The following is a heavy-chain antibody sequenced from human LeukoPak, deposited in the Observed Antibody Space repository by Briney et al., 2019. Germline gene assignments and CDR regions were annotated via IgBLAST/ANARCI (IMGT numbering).Heavy chain of an antibody. D-gene: IGHD1-26*01. CDR1: RGSIRTYY. V-gene: IGHV4-59*08. CDR2: ICDSGTT. J-gene: IGHJ3*02. Sequence: PSETLSLTCTVSRGSIRTYYWSWIRQSPGKGLEWIGYICDSGTTKYNPSLKSRVTISVDTSKNQFSLKLSSVTAADTAVYYCARSSGNYYDTDAFDIWGQGTMVTVSS. CDR3: ARSSGNYYDTDAFDI.